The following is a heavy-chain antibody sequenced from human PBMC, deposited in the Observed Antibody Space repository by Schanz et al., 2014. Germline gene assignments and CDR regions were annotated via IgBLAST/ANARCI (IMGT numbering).Heavy chain of an antibody. CDR3: ARNRGSGGQNWYFDL. V-gene: IGHV3-23*01. Sequence: EVQLLESGGGLIQPGGSLRLSCEASGFSFGNYGMSWVRQAPGKGPEWVSSINTGGDSTYYADSVKGRFTISRDNSRDTVYLQMSSLRADDTAVYYCARNRGSGGQNWYFDLWGRGTLVTVSS. CDR1: GFSFGNYG. D-gene: IGHD1-26*01. CDR2: INTGGDST. J-gene: IGHJ2*01.